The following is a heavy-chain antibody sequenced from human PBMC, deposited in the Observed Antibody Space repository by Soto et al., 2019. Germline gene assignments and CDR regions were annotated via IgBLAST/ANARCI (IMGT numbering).Heavy chain of an antibody. D-gene: IGHD4-17*01. CDR1: GFTFRESG. J-gene: IGHJ6*03. V-gene: IGHV3-30*18. CDR2: ITYDGSNA. CDR3: AKDGGHYPWVSCFMDV. Sequence: QGQLVESGGGVVQPGRSLRLSCAASGFTFRESGMFWVRQVPGKGLEWVAVITYDGSNAYYQDSVKGRFTISRDNSKGKVNLQMDSLRAEDTAVYYCAKDGGHYPWVSCFMDVWGKGTTVTVSS.